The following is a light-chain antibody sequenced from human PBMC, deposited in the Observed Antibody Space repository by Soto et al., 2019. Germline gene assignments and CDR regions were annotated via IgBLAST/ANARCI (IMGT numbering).Light chain of an antibody. CDR2: GAS. CDR3: QQYHNCGPQYT. V-gene: IGKV3-15*01. CDR1: QTISSN. J-gene: IGKJ2*01. Sequence: EIVMTQSPATLSVSPGERVTLSCRASQTISSNLAWYQQKPGQAPRLLIHGASTRACGVPDRFSGSGSGTDFTLTISSLSSEDFEVYYCQQYHNCGPQYTFGQGTKLQIK.